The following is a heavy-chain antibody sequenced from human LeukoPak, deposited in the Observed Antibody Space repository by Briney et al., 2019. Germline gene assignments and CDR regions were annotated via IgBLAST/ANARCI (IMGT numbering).Heavy chain of an antibody. J-gene: IGHJ4*02. V-gene: IGHV1-58*01. CDR2: IIVGSGAT. Sequence: GASVKVSCKASGFTSTNFAVQWVRQARGQRLEWIGWIIVGSGATKYAQDFQERVTITRDLSTSTLYMELRSLTSEDTAVYYCAADLSNPRMGASYLDSWGQGTLVTVSS. D-gene: IGHD3-16*01. CDR1: GFTSTNFA. CDR3: AADLSNPRMGASYLDS.